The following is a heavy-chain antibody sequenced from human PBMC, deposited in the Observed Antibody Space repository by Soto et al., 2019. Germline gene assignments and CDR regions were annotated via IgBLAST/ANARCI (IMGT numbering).Heavy chain of an antibody. CDR1: GGSISSSNW. Sequence: SETLSLTCAVSGGSISSSNWWSWVRQPPGKGPEWIGSVFYTGFTTYNPSLESRVSVSVDTSKNQSSLKVSGVSAADTAVYYCARGSDTAMVRGFYYFEYWGQGTLVTVSS. D-gene: IGHD5-18*01. V-gene: IGHV4-4*02. CDR2: VFYTGFT. J-gene: IGHJ4*02. CDR3: ARGSDTAMVRGFYYFEY.